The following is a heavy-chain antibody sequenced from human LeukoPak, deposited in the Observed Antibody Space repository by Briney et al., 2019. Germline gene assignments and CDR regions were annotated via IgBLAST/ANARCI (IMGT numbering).Heavy chain of an antibody. J-gene: IGHJ4*02. CDR2: ISQSRNT. D-gene: IGHD2-8*01. Sequence: PSETLSLTCAVSGGSISSPNWWSWVRQPPGKGLDWIGEISQSRNTIYNPSLKSRVTISIDKSKNQLFLKLTSVTAADTAVYYCARDPHTNGWPSGYWGQGTLVTVSS. CDR1: GGSISSPNW. V-gene: IGHV4-4*02. CDR3: ARDPHTNGWPSGY.